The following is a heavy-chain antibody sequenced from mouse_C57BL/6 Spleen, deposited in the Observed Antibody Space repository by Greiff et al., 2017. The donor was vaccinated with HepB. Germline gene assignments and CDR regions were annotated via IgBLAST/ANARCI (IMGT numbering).Heavy chain of an antibody. J-gene: IGHJ4*01. CDR1: GYAFSSSW. CDR3: ARGGGYDGNYYAMDY. Sequence: VQLQQSGPELVKPGASVKISCKASGYAFSSSWMNWVKQRPGKGLEWIGRIYPGAGDTNYNGKFKGKATLTADKSSSTAYMQLSSLTSEDSAVYFCARGGGYDGNYYAMDYWGQGTSVTVSA. CDR2: IYPGAGDT. D-gene: IGHD2-2*01. V-gene: IGHV1-82*01.